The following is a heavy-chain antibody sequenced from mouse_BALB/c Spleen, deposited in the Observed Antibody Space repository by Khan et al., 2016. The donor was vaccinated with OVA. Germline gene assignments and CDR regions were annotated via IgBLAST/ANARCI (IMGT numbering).Heavy chain of an antibody. CDR2: IAPGCGST. CDR1: GYTFTSYW. Sequence: DLVKPGASVKLSCKASGYTFTSYWINWIKQRPGQGLEWIGRIAPGCGSTHYNEMFKGKATLTVDTSSNTACIQLSSLSSEDSAVYYCARENYYGNSYDAMDYWGQGTSVTVSS. J-gene: IGHJ4*01. V-gene: IGHV1S41*01. CDR3: ARENYYGNSYDAMDY. D-gene: IGHD2-1*01.